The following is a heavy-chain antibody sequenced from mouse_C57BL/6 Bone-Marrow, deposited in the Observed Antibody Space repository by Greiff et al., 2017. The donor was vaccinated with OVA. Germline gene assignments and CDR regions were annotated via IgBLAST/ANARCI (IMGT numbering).Heavy chain of an antibody. V-gene: IGHV1-62-2*01. CDR1: GYTFTEYT. Sequence: QVHVKQSGAELVKPGASVKLSCKASGYTFTEYTIHWVKQGSGQGLEWIGWFYPGSGSIKYNEKFKDKATLTADKSSSTVYMELSRLTSEDSAVYFGARHEEGIYYDYVFDYWGQGTTLTVSS. D-gene: IGHD2-4*01. CDR2: FYPGSGSI. CDR3: ARHEEGIYYDYVFDY. J-gene: IGHJ2*01.